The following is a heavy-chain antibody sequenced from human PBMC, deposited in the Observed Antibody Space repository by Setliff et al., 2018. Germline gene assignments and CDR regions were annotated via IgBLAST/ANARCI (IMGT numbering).Heavy chain of an antibody. Sequence: PSETLSLTCGVSGYSIRSGYYWGWVRQPPEERLEWIAEFDHSGTTKYNPSLMGRVTISVDTSKNQFSLRLSSVTAANTAVYYCRFWSGYLKNDFWGQGTLVTVSS. J-gene: IGHJ4*02. CDR3: RFWSGYLKNDF. CDR1: GYSIRSGYY. D-gene: IGHD3-3*01. V-gene: IGHV4-38-2*01. CDR2: FDHSGTT.